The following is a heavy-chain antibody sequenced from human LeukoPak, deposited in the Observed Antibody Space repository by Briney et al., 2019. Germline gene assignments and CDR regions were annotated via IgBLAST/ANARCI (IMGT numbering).Heavy chain of an antibody. J-gene: IGHJ6*03. V-gene: IGHV3-53*05. CDR3: AKDMIYCGSTSCYDYYYYYYMDV. CDR1: GFNVSRSY. Sequence: QTGGSLRLSCAASGFNVSRSYMSWVRQAPGKGLEWVSVIYRGGSTYYADSVKGRFTISRDNSKNTLYLQMNSLRAEDTAVYYCAKDMIYCGSTSCYDYYYYYYMDVWGKGTTVTVSS. CDR2: IYRGGST. D-gene: IGHD2-2*01.